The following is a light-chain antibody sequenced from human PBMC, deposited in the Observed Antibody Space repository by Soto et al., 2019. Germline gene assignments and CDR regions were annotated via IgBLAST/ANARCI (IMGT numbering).Light chain of an antibody. J-gene: IGKJ4*01. CDR1: QTVSSW. Sequence: DIQMTQCPSTMYASVGDRVTITCRASQTVSSWLAWYQQKPGKAPKLLIYKASTLQSGVPSRFSGSGSGTEFTLTISSLQPDDFAAYYCQQYKSNPLTFGGGTKVDIK. CDR2: KAS. CDR3: QQYKSNPLT. V-gene: IGKV1-5*03.